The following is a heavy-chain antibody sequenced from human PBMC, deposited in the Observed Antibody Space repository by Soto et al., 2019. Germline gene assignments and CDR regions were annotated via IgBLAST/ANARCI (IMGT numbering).Heavy chain of an antibody. CDR1: GFTFSSYG. J-gene: IGHJ6*04. CDR3: ANLAGESYSSFLDV. Sequence: QVQLVESGGGVVQPGRSLRLSCAASGFTFSSYGMHWVRQAPGKGLEWVAVISYDGSNKYYADSVKGRFTISRDNSKNTLYLQMNRLRAEDTSVDYCANLAGESYSSFLDVWGKGTTVTVSS. D-gene: IGHD2-15*01. CDR2: ISYDGSNK. V-gene: IGHV3-30*18.